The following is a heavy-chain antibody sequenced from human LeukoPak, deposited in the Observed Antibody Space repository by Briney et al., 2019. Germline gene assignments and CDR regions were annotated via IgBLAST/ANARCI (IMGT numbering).Heavy chain of an antibody. CDR3: ASYCLGGSCYHGLVV. V-gene: IGHV3-7*03. CDR2: IKEDGREK. J-gene: IGHJ6*02. Sequence: GGSLRLSCATSGFTFSSSWMSWVRQAPGKGLECVANIKEDGREKYYVDSVKGRFTISRDNAKNSLYLQMSSLRAEDTAVYYCASYCLGGSCYHGLVVWGQGTTVTVSS. CDR1: GFTFSSSW. D-gene: IGHD2-15*01.